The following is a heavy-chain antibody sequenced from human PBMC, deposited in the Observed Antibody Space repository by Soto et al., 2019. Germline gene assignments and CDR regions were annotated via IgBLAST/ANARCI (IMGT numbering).Heavy chain of an antibody. D-gene: IGHD6-19*01. J-gene: IGHJ6*02. CDR1: GGSFSGYY. CDR2: INHSGST. Sequence: QVQLQQWGAGLLKPSETLSLTCAVYGGSFSGYYWSWIRQPTGKGLEWIGEINHSGSTNYNPSLKSRVTISVDTSKNQFSLKLSSVTAADTAVYYCARGPAVAGTAYYYYGMDVWGQGTTVTVSS. CDR3: ARGPAVAGTAYYYYGMDV. V-gene: IGHV4-34*01.